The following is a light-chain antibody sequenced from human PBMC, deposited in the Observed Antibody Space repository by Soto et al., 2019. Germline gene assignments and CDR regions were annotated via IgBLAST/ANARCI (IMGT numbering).Light chain of an antibody. CDR3: QQYGRSPPWT. CDR2: GAS. J-gene: IGKJ1*01. V-gene: IGKV3-20*01. CDR1: QSVRNNY. Sequence: EIVLTQSPGTLSLSPGERATLSCRASQSVRNNYLAWYQQRPGQAPRLLIYGASTRATGIPDRFSGSGSGTDFTLTISRLEPEDFAVYYCQQYGRSPPWTFGQGTKVDIK.